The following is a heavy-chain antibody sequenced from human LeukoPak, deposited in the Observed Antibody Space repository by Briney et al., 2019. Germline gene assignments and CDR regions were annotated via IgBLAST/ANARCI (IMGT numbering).Heavy chain of an antibody. CDR3: ARVLLAAIDY. CDR1: GGSFSGYY. Sequence: PSETLSLTCVVYGGSFSGYYWSWIRQPPGKGLEWIGEINHSGSTNYNPSLKSRVTISVDTSKNQFSLKLSSVTAADTAVYYCARVLLAAIDYWGQGTLVTVSS. D-gene: IGHD6-25*01. J-gene: IGHJ4*02. CDR2: INHSGST. V-gene: IGHV4-34*01.